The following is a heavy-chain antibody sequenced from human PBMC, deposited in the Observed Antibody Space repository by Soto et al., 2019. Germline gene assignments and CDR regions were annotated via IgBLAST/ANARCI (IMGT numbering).Heavy chain of an antibody. J-gene: IGHJ5*02. CDR1: GYTFTSYA. Sequence: GASVKVSCKASGYTFTSYAMHWVRQAPGRRLEWMGWINAGNGNTKYSQKFQGRVTITRDTSASTAYMELSSLRSEDTAVYYCARDRRIGYCSSTSCYPPSHWFAPWGQGTLVTVSS. CDR2: INAGNGNT. D-gene: IGHD2-2*01. CDR3: ARDRRIGYCSSTSCYPPSHWFAP. V-gene: IGHV1-3*01.